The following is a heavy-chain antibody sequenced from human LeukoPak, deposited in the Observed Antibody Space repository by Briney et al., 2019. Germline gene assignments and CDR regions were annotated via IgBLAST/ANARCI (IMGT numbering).Heavy chain of an antibody. V-gene: IGHV3-30*18. CDR2: ISYDGSNK. CDR3: AKAVPYYYYGMDV. CDR1: GFTFSSYG. J-gene: IGHJ6*02. Sequence: PGGSLRLSGAASGFTFSSYGMHWVRQAPGKGLEWVAVISYDGSNKYYADSVKGRFTISRDNSKNTLYLQMNSLRAEDTAVYYCAKAVPYYYYGMDVWGQGTTVTVSS.